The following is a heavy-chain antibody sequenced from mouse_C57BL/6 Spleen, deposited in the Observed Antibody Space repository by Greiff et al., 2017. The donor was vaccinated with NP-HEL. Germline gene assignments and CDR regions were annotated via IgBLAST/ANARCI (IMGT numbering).Heavy chain of an antibody. CDR3: AKKGDYYGSSYYYARDY. Sequence: VQLQQSGPGLVQPSQSLSITCTVSGFSLTSYGVHWVRQSPGKGLEWLGVIWRGGSTDYNAAFMSRLSITKDNSKSQVFFKMNSLQADDTAIYYCAKKGDYYGSSYYYARDYWGQGTSVTVSS. CDR2: IWRGGST. V-gene: IGHV2-5*01. CDR1: GFSLTSYG. D-gene: IGHD1-1*01. J-gene: IGHJ4*01.